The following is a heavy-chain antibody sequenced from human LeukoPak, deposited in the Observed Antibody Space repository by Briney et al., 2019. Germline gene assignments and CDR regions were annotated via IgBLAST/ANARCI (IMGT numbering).Heavy chain of an antibody. CDR1: GGSISSSGYY. D-gene: IGHD6-13*01. J-gene: IGHJ6*03. CDR2: IYYSGRT. CDR3: ARGARSSSWLFNPGGYYYMDV. Sequence: SETLSLTCTVSGGSISSSGYYWGWIRQPPGKGLEWIGTIYYSGRTYYNPSLKSRVTISVDTSKNQFSLKLNSVTAADTAVYYCARGARSSSWLFNPGGYYYMDVWGKGTTVTVSS. V-gene: IGHV4-39*07.